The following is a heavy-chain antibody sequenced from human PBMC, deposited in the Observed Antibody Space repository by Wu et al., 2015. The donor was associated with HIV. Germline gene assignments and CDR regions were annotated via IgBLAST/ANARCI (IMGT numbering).Heavy chain of an antibody. J-gene: IGHJ4*02. CDR3: ARGLIVVETAIRRGYYFDY. Sequence: QVQLVQSGAEVKKPGASVKVSCKASGYTFTSYYIYWVRQAPGQGLEWMGIINPSGGSTSYAQNFQGRVTMTRDTSTSTVYMELSSLRSEDTAVYCCARGLIVVETAIRRGYYFDYWGQGTLVTVSS. CDR2: INPSGGST. V-gene: IGHV1-46*01. D-gene: IGHD2-21*02. CDR1: GYTFTSYY.